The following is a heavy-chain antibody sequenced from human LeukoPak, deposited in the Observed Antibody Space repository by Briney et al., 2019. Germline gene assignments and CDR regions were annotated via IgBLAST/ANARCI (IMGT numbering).Heavy chain of an antibody. Sequence: PGGSLRLSCAASGFTFTSYSMNWVRQAPGKGLEWVSTISGGGSSTYYADSVKGRFTISRDNSKNTLYLQVNSLRAKDTAVYYCAKGGKWDVTPFDYWGQGTLVTVSS. V-gene: IGHV3-23*01. CDR3: AKGGKWDVTPFDY. J-gene: IGHJ4*02. CDR1: GFTFTSYS. D-gene: IGHD1-26*01. CDR2: ISGGGSST.